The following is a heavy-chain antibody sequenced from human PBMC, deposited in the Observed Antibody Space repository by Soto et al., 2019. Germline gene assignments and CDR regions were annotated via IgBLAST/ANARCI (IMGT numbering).Heavy chain of an antibody. Sequence: EVQVVETGGDLVQPGGSLRLSCAPSGFTLPGYSMNWVRQAPGKGLEWVSYISSSSDTIYYADSVKGRFTISRDNAKNLLYLQMKSLRAEDTAVYYCARSCTFYDYWGQGTPVTVSS. V-gene: IGHV3-48*01. CDR1: GFTLPGYS. J-gene: IGHJ4*02. CDR3: ARSCTFYDY. CDR2: ISSSSDTI.